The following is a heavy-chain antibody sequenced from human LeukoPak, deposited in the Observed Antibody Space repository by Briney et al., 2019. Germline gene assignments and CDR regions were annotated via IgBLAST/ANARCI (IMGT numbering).Heavy chain of an antibody. D-gene: IGHD6-19*01. Sequence: SSETLSLTCTVSAGSISSYYWSWIRQPPGKGLEWIGYIYYSGSTNYNPPLKSRVTISVDPSKNQFSLKLRSVTPADTAVYYCARVSGRYDGPNLGYWGEGTLFTVSS. CDR3: ARVSGRYDGPNLGY. V-gene: IGHV4-59*01. CDR1: AGSISSYY. CDR2: IYYSGST. J-gene: IGHJ4*02.